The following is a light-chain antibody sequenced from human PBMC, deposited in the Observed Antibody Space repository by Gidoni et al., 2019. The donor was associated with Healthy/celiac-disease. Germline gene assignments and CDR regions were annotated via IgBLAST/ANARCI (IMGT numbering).Light chain of an antibody. CDR1: QSVSSY. V-gene: IGKV3-11*01. CDR2: DAS. Sequence: EIVLTQSPATLSFSPGERATLSCRASQSVSSYLAWYQQKPGQAPRLLIYDASNRATGIPARFSGSGSGTDFTLTISSLEPEDFAVYYCQQRSNWPLTLGGGTKVEIK. CDR3: QQRSNWPLT. J-gene: IGKJ4*01.